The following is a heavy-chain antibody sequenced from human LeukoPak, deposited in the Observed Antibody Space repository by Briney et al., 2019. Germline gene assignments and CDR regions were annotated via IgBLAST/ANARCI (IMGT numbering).Heavy chain of an antibody. CDR3: ARDGIYEVRGVIDGYYYYYGMDV. D-gene: IGHD3-10*01. Sequence: PGGSLRLSCAASGFTFSSYSMNWVRQAPGKGLEWVSSISSSSSYIYYADSVKGRFTISRDNAKNSLYLQMNSLRAEDTAVYYCARDGIYEVRGVIDGYYYYYGMDVWGQGTTVTVSS. CDR2: ISSSSSYI. V-gene: IGHV3-21*01. CDR1: GFTFSSYS. J-gene: IGHJ6*02.